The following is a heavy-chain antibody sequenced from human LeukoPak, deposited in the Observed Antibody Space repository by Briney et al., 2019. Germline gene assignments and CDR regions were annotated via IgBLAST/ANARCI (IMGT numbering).Heavy chain of an antibody. CDR3: ARWFSTGRGFFDY. J-gene: IGHJ4*02. D-gene: IGHD6-19*01. Sequence: GGSLRLSCAASGFTFSSYSMNWVRQAPGKGLEWVSSISSSSSYIYYADSVKGRFTISRDNAKNSLYLQMDSLRDEDTAVYYCARWFSTGRGFFDYWGQGILVTVSS. CDR2: ISSSSSYI. V-gene: IGHV3-21*01. CDR1: GFTFSSYS.